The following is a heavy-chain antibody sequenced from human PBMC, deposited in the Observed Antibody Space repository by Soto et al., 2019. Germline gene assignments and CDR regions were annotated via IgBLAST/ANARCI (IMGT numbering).Heavy chain of an antibody. CDR2: IWHSGNS. CDR1: TYSLSPYY. V-gene: IGHV4-38-2*01. J-gene: IGHJ6*02. Sequence: SETLSLTCVISTYSLSPYYWGWIRQSPGKGLEWVGSIWHSGNSHYNPSLKSRITLSIDTSKKLLSLNLTSVSAADTALYYCARQDDGGMDVWGQGTTVTVSS. D-gene: IGHD1-1*01. CDR3: ARQDDGGMDV.